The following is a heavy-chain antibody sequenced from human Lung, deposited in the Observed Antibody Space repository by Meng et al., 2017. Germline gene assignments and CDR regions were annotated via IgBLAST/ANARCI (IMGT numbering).Heavy chain of an antibody. CDR1: GGSISGAY. V-gene: IGHV4-34*01. Sequence: QVPLQQLGGGLLRASEKLSLTCAVYGGSISGAYWSWIRQSPAKGLEWSGKINHGGSTNYNPSLESRVTISVDTPKNQFSLRLTSMTAADTAVYYCARERHSTIIRGVIDFWGQGALVTVSS. J-gene: IGHJ4*02. D-gene: IGHD3-10*01. CDR2: INHGGST. CDR3: ARERHSTIIRGVIDF.